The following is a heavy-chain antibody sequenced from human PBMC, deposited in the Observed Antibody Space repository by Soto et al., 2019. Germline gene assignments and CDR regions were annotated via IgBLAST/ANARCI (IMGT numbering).Heavy chain of an antibody. J-gene: IGHJ6*02. V-gene: IGHV3-30-3*02. CDR2: ISYNGGKI. D-gene: IGHD2-21*02. CDR3: AAGAGGISDSSRVVYYGMNV. CDR1: GFTFNNYA. Sequence: QVQLVESGGGVVQPGKSLRLSCAASGFTFNNYAMHWVRQAPGKGLEWVALISYNGGKIYYADSVKGRFTISRDNSKNTLYLQMDSLGPDDPAVYYWAAGAGGISDSSRVVYYGMNVWGQGTTVTVS.